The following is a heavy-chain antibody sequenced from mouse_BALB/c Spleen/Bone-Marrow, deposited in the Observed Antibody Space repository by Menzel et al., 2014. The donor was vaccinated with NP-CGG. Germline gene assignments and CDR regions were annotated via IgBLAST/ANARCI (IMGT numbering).Heavy chain of an antibody. Sequence: QVQLQQSGAELVRPGSSVKISCKASGYAFSSYWMNWVKQRPGQGLEWIGQIYPGDGDTNYSGKFKGKATLTADESSSTAYMQLNSLTSEGSAVYFCDFGNYDFDYWGQGTTLTVSS. CDR3: DFGNYDFDY. D-gene: IGHD2-1*01. J-gene: IGHJ2*01. CDR2: IYPGDGDT. V-gene: IGHV1-80*01. CDR1: GYAFSSYW.